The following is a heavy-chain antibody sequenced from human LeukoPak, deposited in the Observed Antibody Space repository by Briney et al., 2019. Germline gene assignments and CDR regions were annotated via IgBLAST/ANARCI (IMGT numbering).Heavy chain of an antibody. CDR3: ARLPGTYYDILTGYPNWFDP. D-gene: IGHD3-9*01. CDR1: GGSISSYY. CDR2: IYTSGST. V-gene: IGHV4-4*07. J-gene: IGHJ5*02. Sequence: SETLSLTCTVSGGSISSYYWSWIRQPAGKGLEWIGRIYTSGSTNYNPSLKSRVTMSVDRSKNQFSLKLSSVTAADTAVYYCARLPGTYYDILTGYPNWFDPWGQGTLVTVSS.